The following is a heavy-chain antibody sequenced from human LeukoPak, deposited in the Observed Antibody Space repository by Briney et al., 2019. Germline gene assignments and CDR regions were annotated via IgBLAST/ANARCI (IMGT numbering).Heavy chain of an antibody. D-gene: IGHD3-22*01. V-gene: IGHV4-39*01. CDR3: ARQTGGYYDSSGYPTPSSFDY. CDR2: MYYSGST. J-gene: IGHJ4*02. CDR1: GGSISTSNYY. Sequence: SETLSLTCTVSGGSISTSNYYWGWIRQPPGKGLEWIGSMYYSGSTYYNPALKSRVTISVHTSKNQFSLKLSSVTAADTTVYYCARQTGGYYDSSGYPTPSSFDYWGQGTLVTVSS.